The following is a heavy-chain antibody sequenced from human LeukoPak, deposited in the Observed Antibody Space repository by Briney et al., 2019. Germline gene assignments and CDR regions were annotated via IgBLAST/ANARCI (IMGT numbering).Heavy chain of an antibody. J-gene: IGHJ4*02. CDR3: ARDSTYYYDSGSSGPHYFDN. D-gene: IGHD3-10*01. CDR2: ISSGGTYE. CDR1: GFTFSSYS. V-gene: IGHV3-30*03. Sequence: GGSLRLSCAASGFTFSSYSMNWVRQAPGKWLEWVSLISSGGTYEYYADSVKGRFTISRDNSKNTLYLQLNSLRAEDTAVYYCARDSTYYYDSGSSGPHYFDNWGQGTLVTVSS.